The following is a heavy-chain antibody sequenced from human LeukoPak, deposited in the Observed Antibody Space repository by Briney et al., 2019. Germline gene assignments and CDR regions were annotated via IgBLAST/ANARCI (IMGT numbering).Heavy chain of an antibody. V-gene: IGHV5-51*01. CDR1: GNSFTNYW. CDR2: IYPTDSNT. Sequence: GESLKISCKGSGNSFTNYWIAWVRQMPGKGLEWMGIIYPTDSNTVYSPSFQGQVTISADKSISTAYMQWCSLKASDTAMYYCARGYCSGGSCTKSDQWGQGTLVTVSS. J-gene: IGHJ4*02. CDR3: ARGYCSGGSCTKSDQ. D-gene: IGHD2-15*01.